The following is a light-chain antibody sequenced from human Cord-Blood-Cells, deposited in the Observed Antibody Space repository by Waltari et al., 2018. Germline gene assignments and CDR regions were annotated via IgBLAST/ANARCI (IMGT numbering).Light chain of an antibody. CDR3: QQYNNWPIT. J-gene: IGKJ5*01. CDR1: QSVSSN. CDR2: GAS. V-gene: IGKV3-15*01. Sequence: EIVMTQSPATLSVSLGEIATLSCRASQSVSSNLAWYQQKPGQAPRLLIYGASTRATGIPARFSGSGSGTEFTLTISSLQSEDFAVYYCQQYNNWPITFGQGTRLEIK.